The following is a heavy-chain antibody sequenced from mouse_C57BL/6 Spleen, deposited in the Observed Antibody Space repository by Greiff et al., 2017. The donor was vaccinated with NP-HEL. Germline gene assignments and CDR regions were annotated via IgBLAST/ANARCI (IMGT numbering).Heavy chain of an antibody. D-gene: IGHD1-1*01. CDR3: ARVHDGSSYDWYFDV. Sequence: VQLQQSGAELVRPGASVKLSCKASGYTFTDYYINWVKQRPGQGLEWIARIYPGSGNTYYNEKFKGKATLTAEQSSSTAYMQLSSLPSEDSAVYFCARVHDGSSYDWYFDVWGTGTTVTVSS. J-gene: IGHJ1*03. CDR2: IYPGSGNT. CDR1: GYTFTDYY. V-gene: IGHV1-76*01.